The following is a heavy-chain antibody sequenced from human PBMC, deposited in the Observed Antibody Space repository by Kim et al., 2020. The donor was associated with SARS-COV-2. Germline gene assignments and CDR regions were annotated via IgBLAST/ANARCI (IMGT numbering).Heavy chain of an antibody. Sequence: SVKVSCKASGGTFSSYAISWVRQAPGQGLEWMGRIIPIFGIANYAQKFQGRVTITADKSTSTAYMELSSLRSEDTAVYYCARDFSEQQLVPDAFDIWGQ. CDR2: IIPIFGIA. CDR3: ARDFSEQQLVPDAFDI. V-gene: IGHV1-69*04. J-gene: IGHJ3*02. D-gene: IGHD6-13*01. CDR1: GGTFSSYA.